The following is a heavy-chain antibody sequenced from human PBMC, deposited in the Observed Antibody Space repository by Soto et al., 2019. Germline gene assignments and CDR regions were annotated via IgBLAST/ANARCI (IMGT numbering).Heavy chain of an antibody. CDR1: GYTFTDYY. J-gene: IGHJ3*02. Sequence: QVQLVQSGAEVKKPGASVKVSCKASGYTFTDYYINWVRQAPGQGLEWMGWVNPNSGATDYAQKFQGWVTMTRDTSIRTAYMELNRLKSDDTAVYYCAANSGFGAFDIWGQGTMVTVS. CDR3: AANSGFGAFDI. D-gene: IGHD3-10*01. V-gene: IGHV1-2*04. CDR2: VNPNSGAT.